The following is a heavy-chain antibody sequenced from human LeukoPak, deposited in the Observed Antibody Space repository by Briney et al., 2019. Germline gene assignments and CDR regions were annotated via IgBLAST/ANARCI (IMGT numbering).Heavy chain of an antibody. CDR2: IYPGDSDT. J-gene: IGHJ5*02. Sequence: HGESLKISCRGSGYTFTRHWIGWVRQMPGRGLGWMGIIYPGDSDTRYSPSFQGQVTFSADKSISTACLQWSSLKASDSANYYCARHEAATGGGSWGQGTLVTVTS. CDR1: GYTFTRHW. V-gene: IGHV5-51*01. CDR3: ARHEAATGGGS. D-gene: IGHD2-15*01.